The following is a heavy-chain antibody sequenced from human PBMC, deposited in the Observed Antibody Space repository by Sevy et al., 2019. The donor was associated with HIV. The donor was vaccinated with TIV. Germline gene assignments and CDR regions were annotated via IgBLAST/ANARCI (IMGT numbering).Heavy chain of an antibody. D-gene: IGHD6-13*01. J-gene: IGHJ4*02. CDR2: INQGGNQK. V-gene: IGHV3-7*01. CDR3: ARGPSGAAAGRFDS. Sequence: GGSLRLSCAASGFTFSSYGINWVRQAPGEGLEWVANINQGGNQKHYMDSVKGRFTISRDNAENAVYLQMNSLRVEDTAVYYCARGPSGAAAGRFDSWGQGTLVTVSS. CDR1: GFTFSSYG.